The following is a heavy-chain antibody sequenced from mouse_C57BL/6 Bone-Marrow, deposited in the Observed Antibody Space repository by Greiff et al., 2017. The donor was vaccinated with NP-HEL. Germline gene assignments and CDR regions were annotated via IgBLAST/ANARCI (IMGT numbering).Heavy chain of an antibody. CDR3: ARKEITTRNYFDY. J-gene: IGHJ2*01. D-gene: IGHD2-4*01. CDR1: GYTFTSYT. CDR2: INPSSGYT. Sequence: QVQLQQSGAELARPGASVKMSCKASGYTFTSYTMHWVNQRPGQGLEWIGYINPSSGYTKYNQKFKDKATLTADKSSSTAYMQLSSLTSEDSAVYYCARKEITTRNYFDYWGQGTTLTVSS. V-gene: IGHV1-4*01.